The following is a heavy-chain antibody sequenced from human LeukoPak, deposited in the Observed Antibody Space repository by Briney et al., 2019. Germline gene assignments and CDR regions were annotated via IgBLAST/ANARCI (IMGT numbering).Heavy chain of an antibody. CDR1: GFTVSTNY. V-gene: IGHV3-66*01. D-gene: IGHD4-17*01. J-gene: IGHJ4*02. Sequence: GGSLRLSCAASGFTVSTNYLSWVRQAPGKGLEWVSIIYTGGSTFYADSVKGRFIISRDNSKSTVYLQMNSLRGEDTAVYYCARMESTTVTAIDYWGQGTLVTVSS. CDR2: IYTGGST. CDR3: ARMESTTVTAIDY.